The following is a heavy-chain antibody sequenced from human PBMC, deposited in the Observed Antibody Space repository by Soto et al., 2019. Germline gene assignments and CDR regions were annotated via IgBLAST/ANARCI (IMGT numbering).Heavy chain of an antibody. D-gene: IGHD2-15*01. V-gene: IGHV3-30*18. Sequence: GGSLRLSCAASGFTFSSYGMHWVRQAPGKGLEWVAVISYDGSNKYYADSVKGRFTISRDNSKNTLYLQMNSLRAEDTAVYYCAKTSSCSGGSCYLGWYFDYWGQGTLVTVSS. CDR3: AKTSSCSGGSCYLGWYFDY. J-gene: IGHJ4*02. CDR2: ISYDGSNK. CDR1: GFTFSSYG.